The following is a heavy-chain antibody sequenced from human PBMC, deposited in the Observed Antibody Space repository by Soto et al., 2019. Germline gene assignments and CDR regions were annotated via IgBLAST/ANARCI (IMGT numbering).Heavy chain of an antibody. J-gene: IGHJ4*02. D-gene: IGHD2-21*02. CDR3: ARGGHVVVVTAALDY. V-gene: IGHV1-46*01. CDR2: VNPSGGHT. Sequence: QVQLMQSGAEVKKPGASVKVSCKASGDTFTDYYIHWVRQAPGQGLEWMGTVNPSGGHTTYAQHSRGRVTMTRDPSTSTLYMELTSLTSDDTAIYYCARGGHVVVVTAALDYWGQGTLVTVCS. CDR1: GDTFTDYY.